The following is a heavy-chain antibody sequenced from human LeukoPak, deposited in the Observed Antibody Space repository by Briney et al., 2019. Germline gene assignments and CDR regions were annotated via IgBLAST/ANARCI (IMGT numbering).Heavy chain of an antibody. CDR3: ARESGRYQDFFEN. CDR1: GYTFNSYD. CDR2: INGGSGRT. D-gene: IGHD1-26*01. Sequence: GASVKVSCKASGYTFNSYDIHWVRQAPGQRPEWMGGINGGSGRTKYLQKLQGRVTITRDTSANTAFKELSSLRSEDTAVYYCARESGRYQDFFENWGQGTLVTVSS. J-gene: IGHJ4*02. V-gene: IGHV1-3*01.